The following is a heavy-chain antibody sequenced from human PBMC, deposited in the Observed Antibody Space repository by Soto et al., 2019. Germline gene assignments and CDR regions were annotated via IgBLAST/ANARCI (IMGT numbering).Heavy chain of an antibody. J-gene: IGHJ6*02. Sequence: GGSLRLSCAASGFTFSSYGMHWVRKAPGKGLERVAVISYDGSNKYYADSVKGRFTISRDNSKNTLYLQMNSPRGEDTAVYYCAKAACSGLGYYFHYGMDVWGQGTTVTVSS. CDR3: AKAACSGLGYYFHYGMDV. D-gene: IGHD2-15*01. V-gene: IGHV3-30*18. CDR2: ISYDGSNK. CDR1: GFTFSSYG.